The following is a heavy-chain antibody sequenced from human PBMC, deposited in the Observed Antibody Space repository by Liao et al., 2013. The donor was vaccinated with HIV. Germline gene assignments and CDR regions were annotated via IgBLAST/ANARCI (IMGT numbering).Heavy chain of an antibody. Sequence: QLQLQESGPGLMKPSETLSLTCTVSGGSISSSSYYWGWIRQPPGKGLEWIGRIYTSGSTNYNPSLKSRVTISVDTSKNQFSLKLSSVTAADTAVYYCAREELHNVVPTPWGQGTLVTVSS. V-gene: IGHV4-39*07. CDR2: IYTSGST. D-gene: IGHD1-26*01. CDR1: GGSISSSSYY. CDR3: AREELHNVVPTP. J-gene: IGHJ5*02.